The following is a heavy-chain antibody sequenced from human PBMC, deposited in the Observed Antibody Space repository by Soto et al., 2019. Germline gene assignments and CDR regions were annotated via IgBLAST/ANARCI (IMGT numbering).Heavy chain of an antibody. J-gene: IGHJ4*02. V-gene: IGHV3-72*01. CDR3: ARDGVSPLDY. CDR1: GFTFSDHY. CDR2: SRNKANSYTT. D-gene: IGHD2-8*01. Sequence: EVQLVESGGGLVQPGGSLRLSCATSGFTFSDHYMQWVRQAPGKGLEWVGRSRNKANSYTTEYAPSVKGRFTISRDDSTNSLYLQMNSLKTEDTAVYYCARDGVSPLDYWGQGSLVTVSS.